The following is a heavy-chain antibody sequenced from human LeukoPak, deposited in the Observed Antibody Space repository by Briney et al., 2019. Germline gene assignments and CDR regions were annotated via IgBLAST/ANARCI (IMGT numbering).Heavy chain of an antibody. J-gene: IGHJ4*02. V-gene: IGHV4-39*01. Sequence: SETLSLTCTVSGGSISSSSYCWGWIRQPPGKGLEWIGSIYYSGSTYYNPSLKSRVTISVDTSKNQFSLKLSSVTAADTAVYYCGSSLAVAGTSQIDYWGQGTLVTVSS. CDR2: IYYSGST. CDR3: GSSLAVAGTSQIDY. D-gene: IGHD6-19*01. CDR1: GGSISSSSYC.